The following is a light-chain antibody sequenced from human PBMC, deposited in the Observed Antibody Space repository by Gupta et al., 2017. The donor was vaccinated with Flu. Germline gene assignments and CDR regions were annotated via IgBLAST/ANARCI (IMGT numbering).Light chain of an antibody. CDR1: QSLAYSDGNTY. Sequence: DVVITQSPLSLPVTLGQQTHIPFTSRQSLAYSDGNTYLGWFQQRPGQSPRRLIYRVSNRDSGVPYRFSGSGSGTDFTLKISRVEAEDVGVYYCMQGNHWPLTFGGGTKVEIK. V-gene: IGKV2-30*01. CDR2: RVS. J-gene: IGKJ4*01. CDR3: MQGNHWPLT.